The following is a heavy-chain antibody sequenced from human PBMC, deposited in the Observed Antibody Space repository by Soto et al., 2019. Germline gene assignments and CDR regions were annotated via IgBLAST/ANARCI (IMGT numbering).Heavy chain of an antibody. J-gene: IGHJ5*02. CDR1: GFPFGSRA. D-gene: IGHD4-4*01. CDR3: VRGGSNYAS. Sequence: QLVESGGGVVRPGTSLRLSCSASGFPFGSRAMHWVRQAPGKGLEWVARIKPDESEKKYADSVKGRFSISRDNAKNSMYLQMDSLRGEDTAVYYCVRGGSNYASWGQGTLVTVSS. CDR2: IKPDESEK. V-gene: IGHV3-7*01.